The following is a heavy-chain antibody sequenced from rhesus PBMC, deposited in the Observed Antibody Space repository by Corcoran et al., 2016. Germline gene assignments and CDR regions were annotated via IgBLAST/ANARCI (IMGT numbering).Heavy chain of an antibody. Sequence: QVQLQESGPGLVKPSETLSLTCAVSGGSISSGYYYWSWIRQPPGKGLEWIGYITYSGGPSYNPSLKSRVTISRDTSKNQFSLKLSSVTAADTAVYYCARDNDWDYYFDYWGQGVLVTVSS. CDR3: ARDNDWDYYFDY. CDR1: GGSISSGYYY. CDR2: ITYSGGP. J-gene: IGHJ4*01. V-gene: IGHV4-122*02. D-gene: IGHD1-26*01.